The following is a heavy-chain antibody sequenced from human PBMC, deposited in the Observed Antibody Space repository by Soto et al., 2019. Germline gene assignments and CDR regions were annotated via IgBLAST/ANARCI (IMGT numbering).Heavy chain of an antibody. CDR1: GFTFGDYA. CDR2: IRSKAYGGTT. Sequence: PGGSLRLSCTASGFTFGDYAMSWVRQAPGKGLEWVGFIRSKAYGGTTEYAASVKGRFTISRDDSKSIAYLQMNSLKTEDTAVYYCTRIRNPSYYYYYGMDVWGQGTTVTVSS. J-gene: IGHJ6*02. CDR3: TRIRNPSYYYYYGMDV. V-gene: IGHV3-49*04. D-gene: IGHD1-1*01.